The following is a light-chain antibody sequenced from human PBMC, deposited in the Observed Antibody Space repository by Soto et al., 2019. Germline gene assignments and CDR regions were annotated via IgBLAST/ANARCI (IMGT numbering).Light chain of an antibody. CDR3: SSYSSSSTFSV. CDR1: SSDIGGFYY. V-gene: IGLV2-14*01. Sequence: QSALTQPASVSGSPGQSITISCTGTSSDIGGFYYVSWYQHHPGKDPKLMIYQVSNRPSGVSNRFSGSKSGNTASLTISGLQAEDEADYFCSSYSSSSTFSVFGAGTKVTVL. CDR2: QVS. J-gene: IGLJ1*01.